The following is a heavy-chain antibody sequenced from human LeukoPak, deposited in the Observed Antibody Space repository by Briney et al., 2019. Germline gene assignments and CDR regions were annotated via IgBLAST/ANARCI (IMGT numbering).Heavy chain of an antibody. CDR3: ARTPRSTVTPLFDY. CDR2: FDPEDGET. D-gene: IGHD4-17*01. V-gene: IGHV1-24*01. J-gene: IGHJ4*02. Sequence: ASVKVSCKVSGYTLTELSMHWVRQAPGKGLEWMGGFDPEDGETIYAQKFQGRVTMTEDTSTDTAYMELSSLRSDDTAVYYCARTPRSTVTPLFDYWGQGTLVTVSS. CDR1: GYTLTELS.